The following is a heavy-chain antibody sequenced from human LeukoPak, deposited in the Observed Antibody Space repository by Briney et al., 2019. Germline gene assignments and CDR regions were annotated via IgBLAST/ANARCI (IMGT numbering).Heavy chain of an antibody. J-gene: IGHJ4*02. Sequence: PSETLSLTCTVSGGSISSYYWSWIRQPPGKGLEWIGHIYHSGSTNYNPSLKSRVTISVDTSKNQFSLKLSSVTAADTALYYCARDQYGDCYFDYWGQGTLVTVSS. CDR2: IYHSGST. D-gene: IGHD2-21*01. CDR3: ARDQYGDCYFDY. V-gene: IGHV4-59*01. CDR1: GGSISSYY.